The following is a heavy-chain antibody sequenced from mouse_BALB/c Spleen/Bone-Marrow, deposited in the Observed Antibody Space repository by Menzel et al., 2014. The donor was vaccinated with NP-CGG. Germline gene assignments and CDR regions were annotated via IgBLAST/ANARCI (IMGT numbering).Heavy chain of an antibody. V-gene: IGHV1-82*01. CDR1: GYAFNLSW. D-gene: IGHD4-1*01. J-gene: IGHJ4*01. Sequence: QVQLQQSRPGLVKPGASVKISCKASGYAFNLSWMNWAKQRPGQGLEWIGRIYPGDGDTSYNGKFKGKATLTADKSSSTAYMQLINLTSVDSAVYFCARTGIGLDYWGQGTSVTVSS. CDR3: ARTGIGLDY. CDR2: IYPGDGDT.